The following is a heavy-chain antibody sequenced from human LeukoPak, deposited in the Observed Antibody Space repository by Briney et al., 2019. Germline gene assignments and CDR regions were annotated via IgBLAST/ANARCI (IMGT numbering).Heavy chain of an antibody. CDR1: GGSITSYY. Sequence: SETLSLTCTVSGGSITSYYWSWIRQPPGKGLEWIGYIYYSGSTNYNPSLKSRVTISVDTSKNQFSLRLSSVTAADTAVYYCATALRITMVRGVEHFDYWGQGTLVTVSS. CDR2: IYYSGST. J-gene: IGHJ4*02. V-gene: IGHV4-59*08. D-gene: IGHD3-10*01. CDR3: ATALRITMVRGVEHFDY.